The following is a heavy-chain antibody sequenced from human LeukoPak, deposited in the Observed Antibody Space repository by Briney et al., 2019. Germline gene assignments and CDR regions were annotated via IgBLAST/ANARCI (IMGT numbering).Heavy chain of an antibody. Sequence: SGPTLVKPTQSLTLTCTFSGFSLSTSGVGVGWIRQRPGKALEWLALIYWNDDKRYSPSLKSRLTITKDTSKNQVVLTMTNMDTVYTATYYSTRLGGSGSYNWFDPWGQGTLVTVSS. CDR1: GFSLSTSGVG. D-gene: IGHD3-10*01. V-gene: IGHV2-5*01. CDR2: IYWNDDK. CDR3: TRLGGSGSYNWFDP. J-gene: IGHJ5*02.